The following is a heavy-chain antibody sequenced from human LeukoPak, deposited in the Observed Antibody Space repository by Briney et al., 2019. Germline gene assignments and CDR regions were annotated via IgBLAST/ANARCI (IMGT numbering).Heavy chain of an antibody. Sequence: PSETLSLTCTVSGGSISSSSYYWGWIRRPPGKGLEWIGSIYYSGSTYYNPSLKSRVTISVDTSKNQFSLKLSSVTAADTAVYYCAREVGYDFWSGYYRYNWFDPWGQGALVTVSS. CDR2: IYYSGST. J-gene: IGHJ5*02. CDR1: GGSISSSSYY. V-gene: IGHV4-39*07. CDR3: AREVGYDFWSGYYRYNWFDP. D-gene: IGHD3-3*01.